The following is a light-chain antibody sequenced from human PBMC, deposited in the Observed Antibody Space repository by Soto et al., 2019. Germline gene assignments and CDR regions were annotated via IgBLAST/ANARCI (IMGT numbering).Light chain of an antibody. V-gene: IGKV3-20*01. Sequence: EIVLTQSPSTLSLSPGESGTLSCRASQSVSSSYLAWYQQKPGQAPRLLIYGASSRATGIPDRFSGSGSGTDFTLTISRLEPDDFAVYYCQQYGSSPRTFGQGTKV. J-gene: IGKJ1*01. CDR2: GAS. CDR1: QSVSSSY. CDR3: QQYGSSPRT.